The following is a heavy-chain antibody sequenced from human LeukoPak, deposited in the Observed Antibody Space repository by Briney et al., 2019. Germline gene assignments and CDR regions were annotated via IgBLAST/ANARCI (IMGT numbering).Heavy chain of an antibody. Sequence: SETLSLTCTVSGVSISSGDYYWSWIRQPPGKGLEWIGYIYYSGSTYYNPSLKSRVTISVDTSKNQFSLKLSSVTAADTAVYYCARLSDDSSGYYYVDYWGQGTLVTVSS. J-gene: IGHJ4*02. V-gene: IGHV4-30-4*01. CDR3: ARLSDDSSGYYYVDY. D-gene: IGHD3-22*01. CDR2: IYYSGST. CDR1: GVSISSGDYY.